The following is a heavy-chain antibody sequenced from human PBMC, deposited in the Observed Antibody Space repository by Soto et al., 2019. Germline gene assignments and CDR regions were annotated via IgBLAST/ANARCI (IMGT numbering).Heavy chain of an antibody. V-gene: IGHV1-18*01. CDR2: ISTYTGNT. J-gene: IGHJ6*02. D-gene: IGHD3-10*01. CDR1: GYTFTNYF. Sequence: DSVKVSCKASGYTFTNYFISWVRQAPGQGLEWMGWISTYTGNTDYAQKLQGRLTMTTDTSTTTAYMELRSLRSDDTAIYYCARDYYGSGAPDHYGMDVWGQRTTVTGSS. CDR3: ARDYYGSGAPDHYGMDV.